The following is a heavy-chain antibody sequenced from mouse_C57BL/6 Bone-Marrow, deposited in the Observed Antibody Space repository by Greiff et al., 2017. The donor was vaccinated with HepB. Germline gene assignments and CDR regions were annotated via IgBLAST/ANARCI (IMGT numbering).Heavy chain of an antibody. V-gene: IGHV1-61*01. CDR2: IYPSDSET. CDR1: GYTFTSYW. Sequence: QVQLQQSGAELVRPGSSVKLSCKASGYTFTSYWMDWVKQRPGQGLEWIGNIYPSDSETHYNQKFKDKATLTVYKSSSTAYMQLSSLTSEDSAVYYCARRRLGAWFAYWGQGTLVTVSA. J-gene: IGHJ3*01. CDR3: ARRRLGAWFAY. D-gene: IGHD3-2*02.